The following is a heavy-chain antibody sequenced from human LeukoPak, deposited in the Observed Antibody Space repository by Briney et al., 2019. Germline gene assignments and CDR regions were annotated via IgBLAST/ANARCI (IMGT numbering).Heavy chain of an antibody. D-gene: IGHD3-22*01. J-gene: IGHJ6*03. V-gene: IGHV4-39*01. Sequence: SETLSLTCTVSGGSITSSSYYWGWIRQPPGKGLGCIGSIYYSGSTYYNPSLKSRVTISVDTSKNQFSLKLSSVNAADPAVYYCARSHYDSSGYYPPGPYYYYMDVWGKGTTVTISS. CDR1: GGSITSSSYY. CDR2: IYYSGST. CDR3: ARSHYDSSGYYPPGPYYYYMDV.